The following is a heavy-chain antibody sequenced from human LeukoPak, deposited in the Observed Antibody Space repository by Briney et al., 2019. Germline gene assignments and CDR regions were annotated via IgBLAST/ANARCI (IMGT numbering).Heavy chain of an antibody. CDR2: IYYSGST. CDR1: DGPISSSSYY. D-gene: IGHD3-16*01. V-gene: IGHV4-39*01. J-gene: IGHJ4*02. Sequence: SETLSLTCTVSDGPISSSSYYWGWIRQPPGKGLEWIGNIYYSGSTYYSPSLKSRVTISVDTSKNQFSLKLSSVTAADTAVYYCARHSGGYYDYWGQGTLVTVSS. CDR3: ARHSGGYYDY.